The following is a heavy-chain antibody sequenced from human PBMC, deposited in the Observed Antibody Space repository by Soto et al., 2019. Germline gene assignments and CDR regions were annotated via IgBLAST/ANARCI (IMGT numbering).Heavy chain of an antibody. CDR1: GYRFTSYW. Sequence: GASLKISCKVSGYRFTSYWIGWVRQMPGKGLEWMGIIYPGDSDTRYSPSFQGQVTISADKSISTAYLQWSSLKASDTAMYYCARCPFYDWCSGYSHYYYGMDVCGQGTTVTVSS. V-gene: IGHV5-51*01. CDR3: ARCPFYDWCSGYSHYYYGMDV. D-gene: IGHD3-3*01. CDR2: IYPGDSDT. J-gene: IGHJ6*02.